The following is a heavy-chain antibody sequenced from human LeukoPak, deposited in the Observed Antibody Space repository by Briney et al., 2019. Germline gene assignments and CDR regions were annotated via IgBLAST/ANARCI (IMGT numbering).Heavy chain of an antibody. CDR1: GFTFSSYS. J-gene: IGHJ4*02. D-gene: IGHD2-15*01. CDR2: ISSSSSYT. CDR3: ASGGRGY. V-gene: IGHV3-21*01. Sequence: GGSLRLSCAASGFTFSSYSMNWVRQAPGKGLEWVSSISSSSSYTYYADSVKGRFTISRDNAKNSLYLQMNSLRAEDTAVYYCASGGRGYWGQGTLVTVSS.